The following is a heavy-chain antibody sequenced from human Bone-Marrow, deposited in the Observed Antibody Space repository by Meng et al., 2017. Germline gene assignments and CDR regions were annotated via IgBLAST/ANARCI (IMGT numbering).Heavy chain of an antibody. CDR2: IQHSGST. J-gene: IGHJ6*02. CDR1: GYSTSSGFY. Sequence: SETLSPTCPLSGYSTSSGFYWGWIRQPPGKGRGWIGSIQHSGSTYYNPCFKSAGTISVDTSKNQFSLKLSSVTAATTAVYYWARDLYDYVWGSYRSLYPERCGMDVWGQGTMVTVSS. CDR3: ARDLYDYVWGSYRSLYPERCGMDV. D-gene: IGHD3-16*02. V-gene: IGHV4-38-2*02.